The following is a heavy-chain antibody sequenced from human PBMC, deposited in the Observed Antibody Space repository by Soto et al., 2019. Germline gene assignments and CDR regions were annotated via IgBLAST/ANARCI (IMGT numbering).Heavy chain of an antibody. CDR3: AKDKKYRGYCRYGPCYDSPDY. D-gene: IGHD2-15*01. V-gene: IGHV3-9*01. Sequence: SLGRSFSGSGFTYDAYYMYWVGQAPGERLEWVSVIRWNGDSVSYADSVKGRFTVSRDNAKNSLSLQMNSLRPEDTAFYFCAKDKKYRGYCRYGPCYDSPDYWGQGTLVTVSS. J-gene: IGHJ4*02. CDR2: IRWNGDSV. CDR1: GFTYDAYY.